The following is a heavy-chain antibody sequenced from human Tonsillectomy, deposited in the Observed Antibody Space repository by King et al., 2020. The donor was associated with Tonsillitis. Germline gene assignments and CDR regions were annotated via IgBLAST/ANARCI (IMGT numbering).Heavy chain of an antibody. D-gene: IGHD6-6*01. Sequence: QLVQSGAEVKKPGSSVKVSCKASGGTFSSYAISWVRQAPGQGLEWMGGIIPIFGTANYAQKFQGRVTITADESTSTAYMELSSLRSEDTAVDYCARRGSDSSSDPYYYYGMDVWGQGTTVTVSS. CDR1: GGTFSSYA. CDR2: IIPIFGTA. J-gene: IGHJ6*02. V-gene: IGHV1-69*12. CDR3: ARRGSDSSSDPYYYYGMDV.